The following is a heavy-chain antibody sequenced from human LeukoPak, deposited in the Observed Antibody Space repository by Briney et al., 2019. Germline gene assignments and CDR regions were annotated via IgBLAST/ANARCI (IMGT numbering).Heavy chain of an antibody. CDR3: AREQIDTSSWPFGIDY. CDR2: ISGNSDYI. V-gene: IGHV3-21*01. J-gene: IGHJ4*02. D-gene: IGHD6-13*01. Sequence: GGSLRLSRAASGFTFSAHSMNWVRQAPGKGLEWVSSISGNSDYIYYADSLEGRFTISRDNAKNSLYLRMDSLRAEDTAVYYCAREQIDTSSWPFGIDYWGQGTLVTVSS. CDR1: GFTFSAHS.